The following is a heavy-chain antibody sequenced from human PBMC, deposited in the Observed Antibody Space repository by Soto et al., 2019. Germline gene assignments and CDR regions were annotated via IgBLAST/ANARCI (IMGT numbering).Heavy chain of an antibody. CDR1: GGTFSSYA. Sequence: QVQLVQSGAEVKKPGSSVKVSCKASGGTFSSYAISWVRQAPGQGLEWMGGFIPIFGTADYAQKFQGRVTMTADESTSTAYMELSSLRSEDTAVSYCARGLTGTTLAYGMDVWGQGTTVTVSS. CDR3: ARGLTGTTLAYGMDV. CDR2: FIPIFGTA. J-gene: IGHJ6*02. V-gene: IGHV1-69*12. D-gene: IGHD1-7*01.